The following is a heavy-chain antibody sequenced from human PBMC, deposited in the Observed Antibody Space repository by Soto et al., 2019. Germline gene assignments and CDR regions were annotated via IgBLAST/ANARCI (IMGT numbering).Heavy chain of an antibody. J-gene: IGHJ4*02. D-gene: IGHD4-17*01. CDR1: GFTFSSYG. Sequence: EVQLLESGGGLEQPGNFLRLSCAASGFTFSSYGMSWVRQAPGKGLEWVSAMSGSGDRSYYTESVKGRFIISRDNSKSTLYLHMSNLRAEDTAVYYCAKALYSDYELTTFEYWGQGSVVTVSS. V-gene: IGHV3-23*01. CDR3: AKALYSDYELTTFEY. CDR2: MSGSGDRS.